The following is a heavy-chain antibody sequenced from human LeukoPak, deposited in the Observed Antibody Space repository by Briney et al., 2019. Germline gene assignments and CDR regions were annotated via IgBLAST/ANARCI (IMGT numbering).Heavy chain of an antibody. Sequence: SETLSLTCTVSGGSINNYYWSWIRQPPGKGLEWIGYIFYSGSTYYNPSLKSRVTISVDTSKNQFSLKLSSVTAADTAVYYCARVWGYCSGGSCYHTDYWGQGTLVTVSS. J-gene: IGHJ4*02. V-gene: IGHV4-59*08. CDR2: IFYSGST. D-gene: IGHD2-15*01. CDR3: ARVWGYCSGGSCYHTDY. CDR1: GGSINNYY.